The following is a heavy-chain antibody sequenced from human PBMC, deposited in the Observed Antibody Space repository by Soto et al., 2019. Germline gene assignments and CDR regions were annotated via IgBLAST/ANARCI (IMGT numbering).Heavy chain of an antibody. D-gene: IGHD2-2*01. CDR2: ISWNSGGI. CDR1: EFTFDVYV. V-gene: IGHV3-9*01. J-gene: IGHJ4*02. CDR3: AREQLCLFRFYFDF. Sequence: GGSLRLSCAASEFTFDVYVRHWVRQAPGKGLEWVSFISWNSGGIAYADSVKGRFTISRDNEKNSLYLHMNSLRAEETAVYYGAREQLCLFRFYFDFWAQRTLVPVSS.